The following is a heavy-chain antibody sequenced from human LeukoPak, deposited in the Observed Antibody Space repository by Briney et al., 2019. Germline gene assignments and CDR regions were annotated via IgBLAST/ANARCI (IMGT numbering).Heavy chain of an antibody. Sequence: SEALSLTCTVSGGSISSSSYYWGWIRQPPGEGLGWIGSIYYSGSTYYNPSLKSRVTISVDTSKNQFSLKLSSVTAADTAVYYCTRQPITMIVVVITLFDYWGQGTLVTVSS. V-gene: IGHV4-39*01. CDR3: TRQPITMIVVVITLFDY. CDR1: GGSISSSSYY. J-gene: IGHJ4*02. CDR2: IYYSGST. D-gene: IGHD3-22*01.